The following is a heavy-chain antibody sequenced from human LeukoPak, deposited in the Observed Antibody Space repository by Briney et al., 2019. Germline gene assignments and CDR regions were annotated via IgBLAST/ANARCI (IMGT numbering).Heavy chain of an antibody. CDR1: GYIFTTYW. V-gene: IGHV5-10-1*01. Sequence: PGESLRISCKVSGYIFTTYWISWVRQMPGKGLEWMGRIDPSDSYTEYSPSFQGLVTLSADKSISTAYLQWSSLVASDTAMYYCARLNYYGSGSYSHDYWGQGTLVTVSS. CDR3: ARLNYYGSGSYSHDY. D-gene: IGHD3-10*01. J-gene: IGHJ4*02. CDR2: IDPSDSYT.